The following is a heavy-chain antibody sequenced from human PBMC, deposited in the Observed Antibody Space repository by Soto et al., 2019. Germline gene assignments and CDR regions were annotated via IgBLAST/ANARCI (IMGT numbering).Heavy chain of an antibody. CDR2: IYYSGST. V-gene: IGHV4-31*11. CDR1: GGSFSGYY. J-gene: IGHJ5*02. CDR3: ARDRKVVRGVTNWFDP. Sequence: SETLSLTCAVYGGSFSGYYWSWIRQHPGKGLEWIGYIYYSGSTYYNPSLKSRVTISVDTSKNQFSLKLSSVTAADTAVYYCARDRKVVRGVTNWFDPWGQGTLVTVSS. D-gene: IGHD3-10*01.